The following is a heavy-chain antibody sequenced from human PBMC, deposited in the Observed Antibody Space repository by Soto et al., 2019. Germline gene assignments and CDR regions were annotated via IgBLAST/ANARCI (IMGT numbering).Heavy chain of an antibody. D-gene: IGHD7-27*01. CDR1: GFTFSSYA. CDR3: ARDQSNWDYYYYAMDV. J-gene: IGHJ6*02. Sequence: GWSLRLSCAASGFTFSSYAMHWGRQAPGKGLEWVAVIWYDGSNKYFADFVKGRFTISRDNSKNTVYLQLNSLRAEDMAVYYCARDQSNWDYYYYAMDVWGHGTTVTVSS. V-gene: IGHV3-33*01. CDR2: IWYDGSNK.